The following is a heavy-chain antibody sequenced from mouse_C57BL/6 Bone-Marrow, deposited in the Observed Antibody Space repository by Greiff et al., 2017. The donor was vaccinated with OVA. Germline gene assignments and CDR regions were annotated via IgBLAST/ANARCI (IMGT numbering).Heavy chain of an antibody. J-gene: IGHJ4*01. V-gene: IGHV1-76*01. Sequence: QVQLQQSGAELVRPGASVKLSCKASGYTFTDYYINWVKQRPGQGLEWIARIYPGSGNTYYNEKFKGKATLTAEKSSSTAYMQLSSLTSEDSAVYFCARVGAMDYWGQGTSVTVSS. CDR2: IYPGSGNT. D-gene: IGHD3-1*01. CDR3: ARVGAMDY. CDR1: GYTFTDYY.